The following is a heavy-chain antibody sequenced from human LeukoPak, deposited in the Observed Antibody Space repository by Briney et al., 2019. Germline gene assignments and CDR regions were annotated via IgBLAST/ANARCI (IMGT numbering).Heavy chain of an antibody. Sequence: SETLSLTCTVSGGSISSSSYYWGWVRQPPGKGLEWIGYIYYTGDSNYNPSLKSRATISLDTSRSQFSLMLSSVTAADTAIYYCARHSFARPFDSWGQGTLVTVSS. J-gene: IGHJ4*02. CDR3: ARHSFARPFDS. CDR2: IYYTGDS. V-gene: IGHV4-61*05. D-gene: IGHD6-6*01. CDR1: GGSISSSSYY.